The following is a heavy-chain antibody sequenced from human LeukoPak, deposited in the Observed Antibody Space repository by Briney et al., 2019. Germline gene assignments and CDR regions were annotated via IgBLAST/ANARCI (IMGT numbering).Heavy chain of an antibody. Sequence: HSGGSLRLSCAASGFTFSSYTMSWVRQAPGEGLEWVSSISGSGGSTYYADSVKGRFTIPRDNSKNTLYLQMNSLRAEDTAVFYCAKDNPPAGIYFDYWGQGILVTVSS. J-gene: IGHJ4*02. CDR2: ISGSGGST. V-gene: IGHV3-23*01. CDR3: AKDNPPAGIYFDY. D-gene: IGHD1-14*01. CDR1: GFTFSSYT.